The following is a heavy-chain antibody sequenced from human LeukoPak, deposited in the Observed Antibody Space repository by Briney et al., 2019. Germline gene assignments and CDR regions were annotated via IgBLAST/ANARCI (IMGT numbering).Heavy chain of an antibody. CDR1: GFTLNNAW. V-gene: IGHV3-15*01. D-gene: IGHD4-11*01. CDR2: IKSKTDGGTA. Sequence: GGSLRLSCAASGFTLNNAWMNWVRQAPGKGLEWVGRIKSKTDGGTADYAAPVKGRFTISRDDSKNTLYLQMNSLKTEDTAVYYCATPTTTSYAFDIWGQGTMVIVSS. CDR3: ATPTTTSYAFDI. J-gene: IGHJ3*02.